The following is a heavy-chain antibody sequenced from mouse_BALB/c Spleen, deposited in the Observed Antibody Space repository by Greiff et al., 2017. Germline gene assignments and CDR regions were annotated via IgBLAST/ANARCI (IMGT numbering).Heavy chain of an antibody. Sequence: QVQLQQPGAELVMPGASVKMSCKASGYTFTDYWMHWVKQRPGQGLEWIGAIDTSDSYTSYNQKFKGKATLTVDESSSTAYMQLSSLTSEDSAVYYCARRGLDYWGQGTTLTVSS. CDR3: ARRGLDY. J-gene: IGHJ2*01. CDR2: IDTSDSYT. V-gene: IGHV1-69*01. CDR1: GYTFTDYW.